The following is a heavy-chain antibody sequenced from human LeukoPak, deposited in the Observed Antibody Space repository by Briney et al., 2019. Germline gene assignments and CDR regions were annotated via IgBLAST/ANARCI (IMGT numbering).Heavy chain of an antibody. J-gene: IGHJ6*03. D-gene: IGHD4-17*01. V-gene: IGHV3-30*04. Sequence: GGSLRLSCAASGFTFSSYEMNWVRQAPGKGLEWVAVISYDGSNKYYADSVKGRFTISRDNSKNTLYLQMNSLRAEDTAVYYCAKTVTTYYYYYYMDVWGKGTTVTVSS. CDR2: ISYDGSNK. CDR1: GFTFSSYE. CDR3: AKTVTTYYYYYYMDV.